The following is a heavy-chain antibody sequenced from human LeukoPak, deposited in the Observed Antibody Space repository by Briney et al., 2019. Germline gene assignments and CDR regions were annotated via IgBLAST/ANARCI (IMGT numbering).Heavy chain of an antibody. CDR1: GYTFTGYY. CDR2: INPNSGGT. CDR3: ARSGGDCSSTSCYVYFDY. J-gene: IGHJ4*02. D-gene: IGHD2-2*01. V-gene: IGHV1-2*04. Sequence: ASVKVSCKASGYTFTGYYMHWVRQAPGQGLEWMGWINPNSGGTNYAQKFQGWVTMTRDTSISTAYMELRSLRSDDTAVYYCARSGGDCSSTSCYVYFDYWGQGTLVTVSS.